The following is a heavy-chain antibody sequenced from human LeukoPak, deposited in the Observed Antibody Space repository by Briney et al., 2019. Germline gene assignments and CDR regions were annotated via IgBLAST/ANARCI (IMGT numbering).Heavy chain of an antibody. Sequence: GGSLRLSCTASGFTFGDYAMSWVRQAPGKGLEWVGFIRSKAYGGTTEYAASVKGRFTISRDDSKSIAYLQMNSLKTEDTAVYYCTANRYYYDSSGYRAYFDYWGQGTLVTVSS. CDR1: GFTFGDYA. CDR2: IRSKAYGGTT. J-gene: IGHJ4*02. V-gene: IGHV3-49*04. D-gene: IGHD3-22*01. CDR3: TANRYYYDSSGYRAYFDY.